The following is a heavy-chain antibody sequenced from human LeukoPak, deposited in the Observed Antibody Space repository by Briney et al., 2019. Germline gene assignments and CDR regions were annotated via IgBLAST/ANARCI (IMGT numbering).Heavy chain of an antibody. Sequence: SGTLSLTCAVSGGSISSSTWWSWVRQPPGKGLECIGEIYHSGTTYYNPSLKSRVTISVDTSKNQFSLKLSSVTAADTAVYYCARVSQYYYDSSGQSKYFDYWGQGTLVTVSS. CDR1: GGSISSSTW. CDR3: ARVSQYYYDSSGQSKYFDY. J-gene: IGHJ4*02. D-gene: IGHD3-22*01. CDR2: IYHSGTT. V-gene: IGHV4-4*02.